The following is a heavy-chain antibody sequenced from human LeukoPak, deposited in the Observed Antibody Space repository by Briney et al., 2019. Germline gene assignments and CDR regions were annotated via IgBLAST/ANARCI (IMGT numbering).Heavy chain of an antibody. V-gene: IGHV4-39*01. CDR2: IYYSGST. CDR3: ARPVPSRLGWFDP. J-gene: IGHJ5*02. D-gene: IGHD1-1*01. CDR1: GGSISSSSYY. Sequence: PSETLSLTCTVSGGSISSSSYYWGWIRQPPGKGLEWIGSIYYSGSTYYSPSLKSRVTISVDTSKNQFSLKLSSVTAADTAVYYCARPVPSRLGWFDPWGQGTLVTVSS.